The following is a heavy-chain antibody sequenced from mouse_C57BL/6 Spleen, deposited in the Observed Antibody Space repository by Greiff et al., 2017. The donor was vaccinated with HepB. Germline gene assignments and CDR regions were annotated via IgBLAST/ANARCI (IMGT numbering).Heavy chain of an antibody. Sequence: EVQVVESGGGLVKPGGSLKLSCAASGFTFSDYGMHWVRQAPEKGLEWVAYISSGSSTIHYAATVKGPFTIYRDNAKNTLFLQMTILRSGDTAMYYCARRSAYDGYSHYYAMYYWGQGTSVTVSS. J-gene: IGHJ4*01. V-gene: IGHV5-17*01. D-gene: IGHD2-3*01. CDR3: ARRSAYDGYSHYYAMYY. CDR1: GFTFSDYG. CDR2: ISSGSSTI.